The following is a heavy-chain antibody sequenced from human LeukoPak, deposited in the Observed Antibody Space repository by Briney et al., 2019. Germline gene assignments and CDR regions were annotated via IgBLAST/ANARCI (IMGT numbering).Heavy chain of an antibody. CDR2: IYYSGST. CDR3: ARHSGGYYDSSGYYSAPYYFDY. Sequence: SETLSLTCTVSGGSISSYYWSWIRQPPGKGLEWIGYIYYSGSTNYNPSLKSRVTISVDTSKNQFSLELSSVTAADTAVYYCARHSGGYYDSSGYYSAPYYFDYWGQGTLVTVSS. J-gene: IGHJ4*02. V-gene: IGHV4-59*08. CDR1: GGSISSYY. D-gene: IGHD3-22*01.